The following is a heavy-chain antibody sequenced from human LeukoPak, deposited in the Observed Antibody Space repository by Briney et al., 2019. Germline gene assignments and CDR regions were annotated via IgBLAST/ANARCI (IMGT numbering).Heavy chain of an antibody. D-gene: IGHD2-2*01. J-gene: IGHJ4*02. V-gene: IGHV3-21*01. CDR1: GFTFSSYS. CDR3: ARDGLPAALNF. Sequence: GGSLRLSCAASGFTFSSYSMNWVRQAPGKGLEWVSSISSSSSYIYYADSVKGRFTISRDNAKNSLYLQMNSLRAEDTALYYCARDGLPAALNFWGQGTLVTVSS. CDR2: ISSSSSYI.